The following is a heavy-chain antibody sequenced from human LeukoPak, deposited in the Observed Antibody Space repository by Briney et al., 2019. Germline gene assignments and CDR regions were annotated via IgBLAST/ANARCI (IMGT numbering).Heavy chain of an antibody. V-gene: IGHV1-46*01. Sequence: ASVKVSCKASGGTFSRYAVSWVRQAPGQGLEWMGIINPSGGSTSYAQKFQGRVTMTRDTSTSTVYMELSSLRSEDTAVYYCARGPTTVTDDAFDIWGQGTMVTVSS. CDR3: ARGPTTVTDDAFDI. J-gene: IGHJ3*02. CDR1: GGTFSRYA. CDR2: INPSGGST. D-gene: IGHD4-17*01.